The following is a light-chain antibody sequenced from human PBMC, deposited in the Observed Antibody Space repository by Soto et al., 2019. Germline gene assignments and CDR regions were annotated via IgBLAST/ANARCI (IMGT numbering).Light chain of an antibody. CDR2: EVT. J-gene: IGLJ1*01. Sequence: QSALAQPPSASGSPGQSVTIPSTGTTSDVGDNYVSWYQQHLGKAPKLIIYEVTLRPSGVPDRFSGSKSGNTASLTVSGLQADDEADYYCSAYAGSNTFVFGTGTKLTVL. CDR3: SAYAGSNTFV. CDR1: TSDVGDNY. V-gene: IGLV2-8*01.